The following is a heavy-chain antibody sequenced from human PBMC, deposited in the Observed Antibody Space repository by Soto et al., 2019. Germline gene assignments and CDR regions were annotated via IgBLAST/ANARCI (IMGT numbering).Heavy chain of an antibody. CDR2: IIPILGIA. Sequence: QVQLVQSGAEVKKPGSSVKVSCKASGGTFSSYTISWVRQAPGQGLEWMGRIIPILGIANYAQKFQGRVTITADKSTSTAYMELSSLRSEDTAVYYCARGSLTTVVTPPYYYGMDVWGQGTTVTVSS. CDR3: ARGSLTTVVTPPYYYGMDV. D-gene: IGHD4-17*01. CDR1: GGTFSSYT. V-gene: IGHV1-69*02. J-gene: IGHJ6*02.